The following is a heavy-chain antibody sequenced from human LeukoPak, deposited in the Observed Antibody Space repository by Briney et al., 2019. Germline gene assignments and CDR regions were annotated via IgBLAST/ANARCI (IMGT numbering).Heavy chain of an antibody. CDR2: ISYDGGNK. D-gene: IGHD3-22*01. V-gene: IGHV3-30-3*01. CDR1: GFTFSSYA. J-gene: IGHJ6*02. Sequence: GGSLRLSCAASGFTFSSYAMHWVRQAPGKGLEWVAVISYDGGNKYYADSVKGRFTISRDNSKNTLYLQMNSLRAEDTAVYYCAGTAPGYYDSSGYYYLNYYYYGMDVWGQGTTVTVSS. CDR3: AGTAPGYYDSSGYYYLNYYYYGMDV.